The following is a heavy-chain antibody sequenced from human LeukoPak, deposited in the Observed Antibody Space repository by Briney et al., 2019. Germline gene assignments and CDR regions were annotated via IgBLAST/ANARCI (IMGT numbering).Heavy chain of an antibody. CDR2: INPIGGSP. CDR3: ARGSGVKGRGYNYDAFDI. D-gene: IGHD5-18*01. Sequence: ASVPVSCKASGYTFTSYYMHWVRQAPGQGLAWMGIINPIGGSPRYAQKFQGRVTMTSDTSTTTVNVELSSLSSEDSAVYYCARGSGVKGRGYNYDAFDIGGQGTMATVSS. J-gene: IGHJ3*02. CDR1: GYTFTSYY. V-gene: IGHV1-46*01.